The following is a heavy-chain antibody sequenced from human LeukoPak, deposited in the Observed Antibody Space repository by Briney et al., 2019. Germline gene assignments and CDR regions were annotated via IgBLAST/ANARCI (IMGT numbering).Heavy chain of an antibody. CDR1: GYTFTGYY. Sequence: ASVKVSCKASGYTFTGYYMHWVRQAPGQGLEWMGWINPNSGVTNYAQKFQGRVTMTRDTSISTAYMELSRLRSDDTAVYYCARVGGGAGTVLGYWGQGTLVTASS. J-gene: IGHJ4*02. CDR2: INPNSGVT. D-gene: IGHD6-19*01. CDR3: ARVGGGAGTVLGY. V-gene: IGHV1-2*02.